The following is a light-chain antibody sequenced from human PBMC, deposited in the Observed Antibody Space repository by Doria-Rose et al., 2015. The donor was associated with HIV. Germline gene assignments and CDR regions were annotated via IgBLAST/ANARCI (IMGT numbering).Light chain of an antibody. CDR2: WAS. J-gene: IGKJ3*01. CDR1: QSLIYNSTYY. Sequence: TPSPDSPVMSLGERATLNCKTHQSLIYNSTYYLAWYQQMPGQPPKLLIYWASTRQSGVPARFSGSGSGTDFTLTISSPEAEDVAVYYCQQYYDTPSFGPGTTVDIK. CDR3: QQYYDTPS. V-gene: IGKV4-1*01.